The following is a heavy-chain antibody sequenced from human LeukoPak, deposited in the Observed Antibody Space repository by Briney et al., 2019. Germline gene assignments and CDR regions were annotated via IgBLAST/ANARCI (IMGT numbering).Heavy chain of an antibody. Sequence: ESGPTLVKPTQTLTLTCTFSGFSLSTSGVGVGWIRQPPGKALEWLALIYWDDDKRYSPSLKSRLTITKDTSKNQVVLTMTNMDPVDTATYYCAHIHRDGSGRDFDYWGQGTLVTVSS. CDR2: IYWDDDK. D-gene: IGHD3-10*01. J-gene: IGHJ4*02. CDR3: AHIHRDGSGRDFDY. V-gene: IGHV2-5*02. CDR1: GFSLSTSGVG.